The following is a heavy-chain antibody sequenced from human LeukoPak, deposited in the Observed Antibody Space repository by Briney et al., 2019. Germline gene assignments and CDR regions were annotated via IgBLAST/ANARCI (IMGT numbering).Heavy chain of an antibody. Sequence: PETLSLTCTVSGDSISSYYWSWIRQPPGRGLEWIGYGYYTGSTKYNPSLQSRVTISVDTSKNQFSLKLTSVTAADTAVCYCARGFYDSRGYSNPFDHYSQGTLVTVSS. CDR1: GDSISSYY. V-gene: IGHV4-59*01. CDR2: GYYTGST. D-gene: IGHD3-22*01. J-gene: IGHJ4*02. CDR3: ARGFYDSRGYSNPFDH.